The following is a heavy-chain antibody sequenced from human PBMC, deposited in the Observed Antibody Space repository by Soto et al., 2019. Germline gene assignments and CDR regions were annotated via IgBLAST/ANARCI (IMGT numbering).Heavy chain of an antibody. Sequence: GASVKVSWKASGGTFSSYAISWVRQAPGQGLEWMGGIIPIFGTANYAQKFQGRVTMTTDTSTSTVYMELSSLRSEDTAVYYCARERGGDGYYFDYWGQGTLVTVSS. CDR1: GGTFSSYA. J-gene: IGHJ4*02. D-gene: IGHD5-12*01. CDR2: IIPIFGTA. CDR3: ARERGGDGYYFDY. V-gene: IGHV1-69*05.